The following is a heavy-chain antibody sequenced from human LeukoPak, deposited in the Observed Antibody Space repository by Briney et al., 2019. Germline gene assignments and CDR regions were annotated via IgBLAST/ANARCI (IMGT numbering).Heavy chain of an antibody. J-gene: IGHJ5*02. V-gene: IGHV3-53*01. D-gene: IGHD3-10*01. CDR3: ARGSGNDYYGSGPIDKWFDP. CDR1: GFTVSSNS. CDR2: IYSDNT. Sequence: GGSLRLSCTVSGFTVSSNSMSWVRQAPGKGLEWVSFIYSDNTHYSDSVKGRFTISRDNSKNTLYLQMNSLRAEDTAVYYCARGSGNDYYGSGPIDKWFDPWGQGTLVTVSS.